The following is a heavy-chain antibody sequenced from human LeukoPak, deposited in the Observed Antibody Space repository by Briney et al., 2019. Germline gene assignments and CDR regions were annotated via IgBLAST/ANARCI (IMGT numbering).Heavy chain of an antibody. Sequence: SETLSLTCTVSRASISSSNYYWGWIRQPPGKGLEWIGYIYYSGSTNYNPSLKSRVTISVDTSKNQFSLKLSSVTAADTAVYYCARNFSSGWFDYWGQGTLVTVSS. CDR1: RASISSSNYY. D-gene: IGHD6-19*01. CDR2: IYYSGST. J-gene: IGHJ4*02. V-gene: IGHV4-61*05. CDR3: ARNFSSGWFDY.